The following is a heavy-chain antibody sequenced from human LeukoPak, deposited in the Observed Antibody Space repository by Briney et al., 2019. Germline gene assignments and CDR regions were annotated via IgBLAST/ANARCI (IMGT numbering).Heavy chain of an antibody. J-gene: IGHJ4*02. CDR1: GDSISPYY. CDR2: IYYLGST. CDR3: ARDSRGNYYDAGGYFDY. Sequence: SETLSLTCTVSGDSISPYYWSWIRQPPGKGLGWIAYIYYLGSTNYNPSLKSRVTISVDTSKNQFSLKLNSVTAADTAVYFCARDSRGNYYDAGGYFDYWGQGTLVTVSS. V-gene: IGHV4-59*01. D-gene: IGHD3-22*01.